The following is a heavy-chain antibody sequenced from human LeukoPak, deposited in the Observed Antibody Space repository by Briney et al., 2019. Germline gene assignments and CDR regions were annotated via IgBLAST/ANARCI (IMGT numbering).Heavy chain of an antibody. CDR3: TRGAGWLIDY. CDR2: IYHSGGT. V-gene: IGHV4-38-2*02. J-gene: IGHJ4*02. Sequence: NPSETLSLTCTVSIYSISSGYYWGWIRQPPGKGLEWIGSIYHSGGTYYNPSLKSRVTISADTSKNQFSLKLNSMTTADTAVYYCTRGAGWLIDYWGQGILVTVSS. D-gene: IGHD3-16*01. CDR1: IYSISSGYY.